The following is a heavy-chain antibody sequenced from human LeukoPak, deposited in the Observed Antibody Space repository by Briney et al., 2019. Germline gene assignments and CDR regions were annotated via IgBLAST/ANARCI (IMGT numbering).Heavy chain of an antibody. CDR3: ARGRRDIVATKSYYFDY. Sequence: PSETLSLTCAVYGGSFSGYYWNWIRQPPGKGLEWIGEMTHIGSTNYNPSPKSRVTISVDTSKNQFSLKLSSVTAADTAVYYCARGRRDIVATKSYYFDYWGQGTLVTVSS. J-gene: IGHJ4*02. CDR1: GGSFSGYY. CDR2: MTHIGST. D-gene: IGHD5-12*01. V-gene: IGHV4-34*09.